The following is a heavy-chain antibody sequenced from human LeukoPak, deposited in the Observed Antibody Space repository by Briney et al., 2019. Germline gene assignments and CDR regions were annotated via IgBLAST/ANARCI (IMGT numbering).Heavy chain of an antibody. J-gene: IGHJ6*03. CDR3: ARRFRNYDRNVYYMDV. V-gene: IGHV1-2*02. CDR2: INPNSGGT. D-gene: IGHD3-3*01. Sequence: GASVTVSCKASGYTFTGYYMHWVRQAPGQGLEWMGWINPNSGGTNYAQKFQGRVTMTRDTSTSTAYMELSRLRSDDTAVYYCARRFRNYDRNVYYMDVWGKGTTVTVSS. CDR1: GYTFTGYY.